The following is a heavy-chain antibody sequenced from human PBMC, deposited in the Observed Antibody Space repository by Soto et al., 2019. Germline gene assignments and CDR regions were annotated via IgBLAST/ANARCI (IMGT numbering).Heavy chain of an antibody. Sequence: SVKVSCKASGYTFTGYYMHGVLQSPWQWLEWMGWINPNSGGTNDGQKYQGWVTMTRDTSISTAYMELSRLKSDNTAVYYCAVPVGYCSSTSCPPGHWGQGTLVTVSS. J-gene: IGHJ4*02. CDR1: GYTFTGYY. D-gene: IGHD2-2*01. V-gene: IGHV1-2*04. CDR2: INPNSGGT. CDR3: AVPVGYCSSTSCPPGH.